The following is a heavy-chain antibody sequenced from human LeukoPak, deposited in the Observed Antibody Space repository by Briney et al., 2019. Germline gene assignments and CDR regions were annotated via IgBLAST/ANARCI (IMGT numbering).Heavy chain of an antibody. CDR1: GVSISSGDYY. CDR2: IYYSGST. J-gene: IGHJ4*02. CDR3: ARVNRVPAATNDIDY. V-gene: IGHV4-30-4*08. Sequence: PSETLSLTCTVSGVSISSGDYYWSWIRQPPGKGLEWIGYIYYSGSTYYNPSLKSRVTISVDTSKNQFSLKLSSVTAADTAVYYCARVNRVPAATNDIDYWGQGTLVTVSS. D-gene: IGHD2-2*01.